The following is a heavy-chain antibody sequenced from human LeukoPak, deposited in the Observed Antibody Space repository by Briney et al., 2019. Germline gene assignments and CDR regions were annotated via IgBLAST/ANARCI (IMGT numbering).Heavy chain of an antibody. J-gene: IGHJ3*02. CDR3: ARYNGPLDAYDI. D-gene: IGHD2-8*01. V-gene: IGHV3-33*01. CDR2: IWYDGSKE. CDR1: RFHLYLLV. Sequence: GGSLRHSCAVSRFHLYLLVKQCLRQAPGKGLEWLAVIWYDGSKEYYIDSVKGRFTISRDNSRNTLSLQMNSLRAEDTAVYHCARYNGPLDAYDIWGLGTMVTVSS.